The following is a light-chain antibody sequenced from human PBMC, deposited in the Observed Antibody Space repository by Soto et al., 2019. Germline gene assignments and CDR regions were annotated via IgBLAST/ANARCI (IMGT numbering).Light chain of an antibody. Sequence: EIVLTPSPGTLSLSPGERATLSCRASQSVSSTYLAWYQQKPGRAPRLLIYDASSRATGIPDRFSGSASGTDCTLTISRLEPVDFAVYYGQQFSSTPWTFGQGTEVEIK. V-gene: IGKV3-20*01. CDR1: QSVSSTY. J-gene: IGKJ1*01. CDR3: QQFSSTPWT. CDR2: DAS.